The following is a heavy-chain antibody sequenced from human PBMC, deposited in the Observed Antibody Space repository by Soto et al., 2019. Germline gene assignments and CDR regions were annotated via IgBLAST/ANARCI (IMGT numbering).Heavy chain of an antibody. CDR3: AREVSGWYRP. J-gene: IGHJ5*02. V-gene: IGHV1-8*01. Sequence: QVQLVQSGAEVKKPGASVKVSCKASGYTFTSYDINWVRQATGEGLEWMGWMNPNSGNTGDAQKFQGRVTMTSNSSISTDYMELSSMRSEDTAVYYCAREVSGWYRPWGQGTLVTV. CDR2: MNPNSGNT. CDR1: GYTFTSYD. D-gene: IGHD6-19*01.